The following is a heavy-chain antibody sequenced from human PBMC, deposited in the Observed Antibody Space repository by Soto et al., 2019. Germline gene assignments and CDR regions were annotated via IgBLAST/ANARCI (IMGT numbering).Heavy chain of an antibody. D-gene: IGHD6-13*01. V-gene: IGHV3-33*01. CDR1: GFTFSSYG. CDR3: ARDIAAAGTSYSNYGVDV. Sequence: QVQLVESGGGVVQPGRSLRLSCAASGFTFSSYGMHWVRQAPGKGLEWVAVIWYDGSKKYYADSVKGRFTISRDNSKNPRYLQRNNQRTAHKAEYYSARDIAAAGTSYSNYGVDVWGQGTTVTVSS. CDR2: IWYDGSKK. J-gene: IGHJ6*02.